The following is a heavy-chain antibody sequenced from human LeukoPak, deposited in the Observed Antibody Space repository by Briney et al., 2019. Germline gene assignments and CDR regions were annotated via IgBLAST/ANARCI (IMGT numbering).Heavy chain of an antibody. Sequence: ASVKVSCKASGYTFTSYGISWVRQAPGQGLEWMGWISAYNGNTNYAQKLQGRVTMTTDTSTSTAYMELRSLRSDDTAMYYCARQEAYYYGSSGYWMNWFDPWGQGTLVTVSS. V-gene: IGHV1-18*01. CDR2: ISAYNGNT. D-gene: IGHD3-22*01. CDR3: ARQEAYYYGSSGYWMNWFDP. CDR1: GYTFTSYG. J-gene: IGHJ5*02.